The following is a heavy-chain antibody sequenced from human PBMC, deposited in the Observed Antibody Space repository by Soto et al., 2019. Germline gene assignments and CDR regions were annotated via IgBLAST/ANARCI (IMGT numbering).Heavy chain of an antibody. CDR1: GFTLSDYY. V-gene: IGHV3-72*01. CDR2: SRDKGNSYST. Sequence: VQLVESGGGLVQPGRSLRLSCAGSGFTLSDYYIDWVRQAPGKGLEWVGRSRDKGNSYSTDYAASVKGRFTISRDASKNSLYLQKNSLKTEDTALYYCTRSITGTTSFDYWGQGTLVTVSS. CDR3: TRSITGTTSFDY. D-gene: IGHD1-7*01. J-gene: IGHJ4*02.